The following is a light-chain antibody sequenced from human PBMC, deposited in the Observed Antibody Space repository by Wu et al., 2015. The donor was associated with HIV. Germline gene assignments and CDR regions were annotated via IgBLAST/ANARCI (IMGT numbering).Light chain of an antibody. J-gene: IGKJ1*01. CDR1: QDIGND. V-gene: IGKV1-27*01. CDR3: QKYNTAPWT. CDR2: AAS. Sequence: IQMTQSPSSLSASVGDRVTITCRASQDIGNDLGWYQQKPGKAPKVLIYAASTLQSGAPSRFSGSGSGTDFTLTISSLQPEDVATYYCQKYNTAPWTFGQGTKVEIK.